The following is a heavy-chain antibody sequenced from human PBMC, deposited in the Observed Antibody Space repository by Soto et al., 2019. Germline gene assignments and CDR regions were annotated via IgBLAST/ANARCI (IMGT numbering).Heavy chain of an antibody. CDR1: GGSFSGYY. CDR3: ATNSKYYYYGMDV. D-gene: IGHD4-4*01. V-gene: IGHV4-34*01. Sequence: QVQLQQWGAGLLKPSETLSLTCAVYGGSFSGYYWSWIRQPPGKGLEWIGEINHSGSTNYNPSLKSRVTISVDTSKNQFSLKLSSVTAADTAVYYCATNSKYYYYGMDVWGQGTTLTVSS. J-gene: IGHJ6*02. CDR2: INHSGST.